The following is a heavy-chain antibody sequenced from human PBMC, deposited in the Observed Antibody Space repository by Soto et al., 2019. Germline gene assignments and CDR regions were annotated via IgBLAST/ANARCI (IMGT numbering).Heavy chain of an antibody. CDR3: ARVICTSCPYYYYYMDV. J-gene: IGHJ6*03. CDR1: GFTFSSYW. V-gene: IGHV3-74*01. D-gene: IGHD2-2*01. CDR2: INSDGSST. Sequence: GGSLRLSCAASGFTFSSYWMHGVRQAPGKGLVWVSRINSDGSSTSYADSVKGRFTISRDNAKNTLYLQMNSLRAEDTAVYYCARVICTSCPYYYYYMDVWAKGPRSPSP.